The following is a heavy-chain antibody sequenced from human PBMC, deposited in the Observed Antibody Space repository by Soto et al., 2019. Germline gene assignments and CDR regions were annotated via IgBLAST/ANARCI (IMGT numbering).Heavy chain of an antibody. CDR1: GGSFSCYY. D-gene: IGHD6-13*01. CDR2: INHSGST. J-gene: IGHJ4*02. Sequence: SETLSLTCAVYGGSFSCYYWSWIRQPPGKGLEWIGEINHSGSTNYNPSLKSRVTISVDTSKNQFSLKLSSVTAADTAVYYCARDSDSSSWIVDYWGQGTLVTVSS. CDR3: ARDSDSSSWIVDY. V-gene: IGHV4-34*01.